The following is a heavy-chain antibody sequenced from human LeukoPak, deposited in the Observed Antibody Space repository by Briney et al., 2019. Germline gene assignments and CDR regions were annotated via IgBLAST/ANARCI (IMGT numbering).Heavy chain of an antibody. D-gene: IGHD3-3*01. J-gene: IGHJ6*03. CDR1: GFTFSSYS. Sequence: GGSLRLSCAASGFTFSSYSMNWVRQAPGKGLEGVSSISSSSRYIYYADSVKGGFTISRDNAKNSLYLQMNSLRAEDTAVYYCARGEDDFWSGYYSPTYYYYYMDVWGKATTVTVSS. V-gene: IGHV3-21*01. CDR2: ISSSSRYI. CDR3: ARGEDDFWSGYYSPTYYYYYMDV.